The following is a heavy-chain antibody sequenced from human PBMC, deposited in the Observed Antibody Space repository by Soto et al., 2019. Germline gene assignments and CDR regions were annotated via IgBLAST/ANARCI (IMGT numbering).Heavy chain of an antibody. CDR2: IYYSGAT. Sequence: PSETLSLPXTVSGGSIGGFYWSWIRQSPGKGLEWIGYIYYSGATKYNPTLESRVTISADTSKNQLSLRLSSVTAADTAVYYCARVMERLQYFDCFYHVDYWGQGALLTVSS. V-gene: IGHV4-59*01. CDR1: GGSIGGFY. D-gene: IGHD3-9*01. J-gene: IGHJ4*02. CDR3: ARVMERLQYFDCFYHVDY.